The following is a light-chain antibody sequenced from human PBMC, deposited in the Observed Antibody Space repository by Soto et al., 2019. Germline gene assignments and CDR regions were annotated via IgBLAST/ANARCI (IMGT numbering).Light chain of an antibody. J-gene: IGLJ1*01. V-gene: IGLV2-14*01. CDR2: EVR. CDR1: SSDVGGYNY. CDR3: SSYTTSSSYV. Sequence: QSVLTQPASVSGSPGQSITISCAGTSSDVGGYNYVSWYQQHAGKAPKLMIYEVRNRPSGVSNRFSGSKSGNTASLTISGLQPGDEADYCCSSYTTSSSYVFGTGTKVTVL.